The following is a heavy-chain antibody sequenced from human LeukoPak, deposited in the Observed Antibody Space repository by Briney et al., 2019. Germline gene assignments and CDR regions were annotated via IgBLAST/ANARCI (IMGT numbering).Heavy chain of an antibody. CDR1: GESFSGYY. CDR3: ARGGYCSSTSCYDSRLGFDY. Sequence: SETLSLTCAVYGESFSGYYWSWIRQPPGKGLEWIGEINHSGSTNYNPALKSRVTISVDTSKNQSSLKLNSVTAADTAVYFCARGGYCSSTSCYDSRLGFDYWGQGTLVTVSS. V-gene: IGHV4-34*01. J-gene: IGHJ4*02. CDR2: INHSGST. D-gene: IGHD2-2*01.